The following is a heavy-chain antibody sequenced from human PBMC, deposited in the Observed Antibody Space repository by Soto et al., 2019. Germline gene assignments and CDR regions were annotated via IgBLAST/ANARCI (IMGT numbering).Heavy chain of an antibody. CDR2: IIPIFGTA. D-gene: IGHD3-22*01. Sequence: QVPLVQSGAEVKKPGSSVKVSCKASGGTFSSYAISWVRQAPGQGLEWMGGIIPIFGTANYAQKFQGRVTITADESTSTAYMELSSLRSEDTAVYYCARDPSSSSYYDSSGYYSTFYFDYWGQGTLVTVSS. CDR1: GGTFSSYA. J-gene: IGHJ4*02. CDR3: ARDPSSSSYYDSSGYYSTFYFDY. V-gene: IGHV1-69*01.